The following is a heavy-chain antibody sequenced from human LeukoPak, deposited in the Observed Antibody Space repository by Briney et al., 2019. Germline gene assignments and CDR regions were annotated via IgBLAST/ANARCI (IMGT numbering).Heavy chain of an antibody. CDR1: GFTFSSYW. CDR3: ARLVVVAANAFDI. J-gene: IGHJ3*02. D-gene: IGHD2-15*01. CDR2: IKQDGSEK. V-gene: IGHV3-7*01. Sequence: GGSLRLSCAASGFTFSSYWMSWVRQAPGKGLEWVANIKQDGSEKYYVDSVKGRFTISRDNAKNSLYLQMNSLRAEDTAVYYCARLVVVAANAFDIWGQGTMVTVSS.